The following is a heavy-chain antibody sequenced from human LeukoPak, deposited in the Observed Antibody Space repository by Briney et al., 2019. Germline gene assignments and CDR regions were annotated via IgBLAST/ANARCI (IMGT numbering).Heavy chain of an antibody. Sequence: GGSLRLSCAASGFSFSSYSMKWVRQAPGKGLEWVSSISSSSNYIYYADSVKGRFTISRDNSKNTLYLQMNSLRAEDTAVYYCAKDVYDFWSGYYNSYDYWGQGTLVTVSS. CDR2: ISSSSNYI. D-gene: IGHD3-3*01. J-gene: IGHJ4*02. CDR3: AKDVYDFWSGYYNSYDY. CDR1: GFSFSSYS. V-gene: IGHV3-21*01.